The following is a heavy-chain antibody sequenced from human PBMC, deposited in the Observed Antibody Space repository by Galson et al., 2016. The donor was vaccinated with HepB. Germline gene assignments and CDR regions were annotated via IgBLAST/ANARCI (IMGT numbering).Heavy chain of an antibody. D-gene: IGHD2-2*01. CDR3: ARAIVVELSANWFDP. CDR1: GYTFTNYA. V-gene: IGHV1-3*01. J-gene: IGHJ5*02. Sequence: SVKVSCKASGYTFTNYAVHWVRQAPGQRLEWMGWINAGNGNTKYSQKFQGRVTITRDPSATTAYMELNSLRSEDTALYYCARAIVVELSANWFDPWGQGTLVTVSS. CDR2: INAGNGNT.